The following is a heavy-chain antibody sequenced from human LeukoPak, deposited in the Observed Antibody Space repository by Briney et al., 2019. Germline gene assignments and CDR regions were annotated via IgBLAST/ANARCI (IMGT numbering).Heavy chain of an antibody. CDR1: GFTFSSYA. Sequence: GGSLRLSCAASGFTFSSYAMHWVRQAPGKGLEWVAVISYDGSNKHYADSVKGRFTISRDNSKNTLYLQMNSLRAEDTAVYYCARDRPYYYDSSGYYYWGQGTLVTVSS. CDR3: ARDRPYYYDSSGYYY. CDR2: ISYDGSNK. V-gene: IGHV3-30-3*01. J-gene: IGHJ4*02. D-gene: IGHD3-22*01.